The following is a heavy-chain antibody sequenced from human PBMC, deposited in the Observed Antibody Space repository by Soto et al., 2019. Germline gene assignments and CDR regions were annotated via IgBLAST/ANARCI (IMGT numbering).Heavy chain of an antibody. V-gene: IGHV4-59*08. D-gene: IGHD2-2*01. CDR2: IYYSGST. CDR1: GDSVSSYY. J-gene: IGHJ6*02. CDR3: ARHVPYCSDTSHCAYGMDV. Sequence: SETLSITCTVCGDSVSSYYWGWIRQPPGKGLEWIGYIYYSGSTNYNPSLKSRVTISVDTSKNQFSLKLSSVTAADTAVYYCARHVPYCSDTSHCAYGMDVWGQGTTVTVSS.